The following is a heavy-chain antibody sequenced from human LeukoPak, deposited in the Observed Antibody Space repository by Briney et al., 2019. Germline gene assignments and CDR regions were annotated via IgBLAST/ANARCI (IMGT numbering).Heavy chain of an antibody. Sequence: AGGSLRRSCAASGFTFSSYSMKWVRQAPGKGLEWVSSISSSSSYIYYADSVKGRFTISRDNAKNSLYLQMNSLRAEDTAVYYCARDGKQLRSVYYYYGMDVWGQGTTVTVSS. D-gene: IGHD6-13*01. CDR3: ARDGKQLRSVYYYYGMDV. CDR1: GFTFSSYS. J-gene: IGHJ6*02. V-gene: IGHV3-21*01. CDR2: ISSSSSYI.